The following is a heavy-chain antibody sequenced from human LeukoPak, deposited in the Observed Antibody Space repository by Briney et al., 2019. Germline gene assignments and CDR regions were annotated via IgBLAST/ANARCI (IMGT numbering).Heavy chain of an antibody. Sequence: PGGSLRLSCAASGFTVSSNYMSWVRQAPGKGLEWVSVIYSGGSTDYADSVKGRFTISRDNSKNTLYLQMNSLRAEDTAVYYCALGNYDSSGYYPLPIDYWGQGTLVTVSS. J-gene: IGHJ4*02. CDR1: GFTVSSNY. D-gene: IGHD3-22*01. V-gene: IGHV3-53*01. CDR2: IYSGGST. CDR3: ALGNYDSSGYYPLPIDY.